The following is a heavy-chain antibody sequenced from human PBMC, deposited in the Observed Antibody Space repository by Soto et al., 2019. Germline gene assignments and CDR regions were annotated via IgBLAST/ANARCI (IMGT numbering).Heavy chain of an antibody. D-gene: IGHD4-17*01. Sequence: QVQLVQSGAEVKMPGSSVKVSCKTSGGTFSSYAISWVRQAPGQGLEWMGGIIPIFGTANYAQKFQGRVTITAHESTSTAYMELSSVRSEDTAVYYCARGSTVTTPFDNWGQGTLVSVSS. V-gene: IGHV1-69*01. CDR1: GGTFSSYA. CDR2: IIPIFGTA. CDR3: ARGSTVTTPFDN. J-gene: IGHJ4*02.